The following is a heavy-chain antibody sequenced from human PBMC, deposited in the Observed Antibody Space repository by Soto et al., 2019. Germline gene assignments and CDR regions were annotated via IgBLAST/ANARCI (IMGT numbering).Heavy chain of an antibody. V-gene: IGHV3-33*01. J-gene: IGHJ6*02. Sequence: GGSLRLSCAASGFTFSSYGMHWVRQAPGKGLEWVAVIWYDGSNKYYADSVKGRFTISRDNSKNRLYLQMNSLRAEDTAVYYCARDLRTSDRSWYGGRYYYGMDVWGQGTTVTVSS. CDR3: ARDLRTSDRSWYGGRYYYGMDV. CDR1: GFTFSSYG. D-gene: IGHD6-13*01. CDR2: IWYDGSNK.